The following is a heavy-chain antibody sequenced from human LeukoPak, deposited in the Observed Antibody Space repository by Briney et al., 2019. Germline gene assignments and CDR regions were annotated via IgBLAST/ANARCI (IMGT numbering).Heavy chain of an antibody. CDR2: IYYSGST. J-gene: IGHJ4*02. V-gene: IGHV4-39*01. CDR1: GGSISSSSYY. D-gene: IGHD5-24*01. CDR3: ARWLQLFDY. Sequence: PSETLSLTCTVSGGSISSSSYYLGWIRQPPGKGLEWIGGIYYSGSTYYNPSLKSRVTISVDTSKNQFSLKLSSVTAADTAVYYCARWLQLFDYWGQGTLVTVSS.